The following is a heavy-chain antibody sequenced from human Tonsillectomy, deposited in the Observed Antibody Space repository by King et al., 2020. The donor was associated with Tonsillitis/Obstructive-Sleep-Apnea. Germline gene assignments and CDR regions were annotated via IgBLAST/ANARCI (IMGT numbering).Heavy chain of an antibody. Sequence: TLKESGPTLVKPTQTLTLTCTFSGFSLSTSGVGVGWIRQPPGKALEWLALIYWDDDKRYSPSLKSRLTITKDTSKNQVVLTMTNMDPVDTATYYCAHSPPIVGATTKRLPFDYLGQGTLVTVSS. CDR3: AHSPPIVGATTKRLPFDY. D-gene: IGHD1-26*01. V-gene: IGHV2-5*02. J-gene: IGHJ4*02. CDR1: GFSLSTSGVG. CDR2: IYWDDDK.